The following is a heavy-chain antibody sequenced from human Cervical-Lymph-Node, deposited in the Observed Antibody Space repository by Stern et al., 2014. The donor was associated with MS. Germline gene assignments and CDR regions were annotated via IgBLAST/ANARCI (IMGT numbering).Heavy chain of an antibody. CDR2: IYYSGST. CDR1: GGSVSSGSYY. V-gene: IGHV4-61*01. Sequence: QVQLQESGPGLVKPSETLSLTCTVSGGSVSSGSYYWGWIRQPPGKGLEWIGYIYYSGSTNYNPSLKSRVTISVDTSKNQFSLKLSSVTAADTAVYYCARDRLDSSHPLDYWGQGTLVTVSS. D-gene: IGHD3-22*01. CDR3: ARDRLDSSHPLDY. J-gene: IGHJ4*02.